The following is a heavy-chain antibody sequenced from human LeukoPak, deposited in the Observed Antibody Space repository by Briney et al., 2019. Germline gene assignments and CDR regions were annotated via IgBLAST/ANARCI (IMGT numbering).Heavy chain of an antibody. J-gene: IGHJ4*02. V-gene: IGHV3-7*03. CDR3: ARGQTTVTN. Sequence: PGGSLRLSCAVSGFTFSDCWMSWVRQAPGKGLEWVANIKQDGSEKYYVDSVKGRFTISRDNAKNSLYLQMSSLRAEDTAVYYCARGQTTVTNWGQGTLVTVSS. CDR2: IKQDGSEK. CDR1: GFTFSDCW. D-gene: IGHD4-17*01.